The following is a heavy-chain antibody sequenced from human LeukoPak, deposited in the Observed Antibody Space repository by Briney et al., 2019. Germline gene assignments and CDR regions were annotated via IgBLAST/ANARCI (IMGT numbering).Heavy chain of an antibody. CDR1: GGSFSGYY. CDR3: ARGEVSPRLRFLEWSYPVGRFDP. Sequence: PSETLSLTCAVYGGSFSGYYWSWIRQPPGKGLEWIGEINHSGSTNYNPSLKSRVTISVDTSKNQFSLKLSSVTAADTAVYYCARGEVSPRLRFLEWSYPVGRFDPWGQGTLVTVSS. D-gene: IGHD3-3*01. V-gene: IGHV4-34*01. J-gene: IGHJ5*02. CDR2: INHSGST.